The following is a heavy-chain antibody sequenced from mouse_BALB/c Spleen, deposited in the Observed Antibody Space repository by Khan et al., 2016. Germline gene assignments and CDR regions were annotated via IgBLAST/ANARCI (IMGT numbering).Heavy chain of an antibody. V-gene: IGHV1S137*01. CDR3: SREGLNYDYAMDY. J-gene: IGHJ4*01. CDR1: GYTFTDYA. Sequence: QVQLKQSGAELVRPGVSVKISCKGSGYTFTDYAMHWVKQSHAHSLEWIGVISTYYGDTSYNQKFEGKATLTVDTSSSTAYMVLTRLTYEDSAIYYCSREGLNYDYAMDYWGQGTSVTVSS. CDR2: ISTYYGDT. D-gene: IGHD2-1*01.